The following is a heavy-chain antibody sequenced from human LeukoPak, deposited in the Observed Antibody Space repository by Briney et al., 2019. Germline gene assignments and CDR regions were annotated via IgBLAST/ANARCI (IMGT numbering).Heavy chain of an antibody. J-gene: IGHJ4*02. CDR2: ISYDGSNK. Sequence: QPGGSLRLSCAASGFTFSSYGMHWVRQAPGKGLEWVAVISYDGSNKYYADSVKGRFTISRGNSKNTLYLQMNSLRAEDTAVYYCAKTYGDSFFDYWGQGTLVTVSS. V-gene: IGHV3-30*18. CDR3: AKTYGDSFFDY. CDR1: GFTFSSYG. D-gene: IGHD4-17*01.